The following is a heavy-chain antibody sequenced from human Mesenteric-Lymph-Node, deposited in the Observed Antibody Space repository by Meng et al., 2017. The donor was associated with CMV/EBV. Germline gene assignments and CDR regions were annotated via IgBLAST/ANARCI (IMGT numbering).Heavy chain of an antibody. Sequence: GESLKISCAASGFNFDDFDMHWVRQVPGKGLEWVSVIYSGGSTYYADSVKGRFTISRDNSKNTLYLQMNSLRAEDTAVYYCARDGPGYYGMDVWGQGTTVTVSS. CDR3: ARDGPGYYGMDV. CDR1: GFNFDDFD. V-gene: IGHV3-66*02. D-gene: IGHD5-24*01. J-gene: IGHJ6*02. CDR2: IYSGGST.